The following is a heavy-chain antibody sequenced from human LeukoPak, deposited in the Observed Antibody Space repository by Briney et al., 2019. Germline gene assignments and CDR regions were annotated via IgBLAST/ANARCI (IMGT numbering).Heavy chain of an antibody. CDR1: GFTFRNYA. D-gene: IGHD3-10*02. CDR2: ISTSGGNT. J-gene: IGHJ6*04. CDR3: AELGITMIGGV. Sequence: PGGSLRLSCAASGFTFRNYAMSWVRQAPGKGLEWVSAISTSGGNTYYADSVKGRFTISRDNAKNSLYLQMNSLRAEDTAVYYCAELGITMIGGVWGKGTTVTISS. V-gene: IGHV3-23*01.